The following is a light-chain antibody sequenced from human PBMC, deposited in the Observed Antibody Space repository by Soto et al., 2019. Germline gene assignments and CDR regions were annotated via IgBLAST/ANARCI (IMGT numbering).Light chain of an antibody. CDR3: QQHGDSLT. V-gene: IGKV3-20*01. Sequence: ETVLTQSTGTLSLSPGERATLYCRASQSVNTNYLGWYQQKPGQAPRLLMDGASSRDTGIPDRFSGSGSGTDFTITISRLEPEDVAVYYCQQHGDSLTFGGGTKVEIK. CDR1: QSVNTNY. J-gene: IGKJ4*01. CDR2: GAS.